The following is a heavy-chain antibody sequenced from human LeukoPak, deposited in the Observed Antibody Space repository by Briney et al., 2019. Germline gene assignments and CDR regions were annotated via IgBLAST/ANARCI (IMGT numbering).Heavy chain of an antibody. Sequence: SETLSLTCTVSGVSTSNYYWTWIRQTPEKGLEWIGYVHYSGSTSYNPSLKSRITMSVDASKTQFSLRLTSVTAADTAVYYCARNRYGGYGDYWGQGTLVTVSS. D-gene: IGHD5-12*01. CDR3: ARNRYGGYGDY. V-gene: IGHV4-59*01. CDR1: GVSTSNYY. CDR2: VHYSGST. J-gene: IGHJ4*02.